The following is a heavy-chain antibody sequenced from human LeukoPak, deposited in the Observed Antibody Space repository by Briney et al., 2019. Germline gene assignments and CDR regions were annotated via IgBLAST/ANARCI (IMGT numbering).Heavy chain of an antibody. Sequence: PGGSLRLSCAASGFTFSSYAMSWVRQAPGKGLEWVSAISGSGGSTYYADSVKGRFTISRDNSKNTLYLQMNSLRAEDTAVYYCATHNGERPYYYHMDVWGKGTTVTISS. D-gene: IGHD2-8*01. CDR2: ISGSGGST. CDR1: GFTFSSYA. CDR3: ATHNGERPYYYHMDV. V-gene: IGHV3-23*01. J-gene: IGHJ6*03.